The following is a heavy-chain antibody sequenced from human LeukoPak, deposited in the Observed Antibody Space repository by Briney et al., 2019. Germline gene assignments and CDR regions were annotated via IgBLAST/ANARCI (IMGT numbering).Heavy chain of an antibody. CDR3: ARAGPYYDILTGYYDYFDY. CDR2: INPSGGST. V-gene: IGHV1-46*01. D-gene: IGHD3-9*01. Sequence: ASVKVSCKASGYTFTSYYMHWVRQAPGQGLEWMGIINPSGGSTGYAQKFQGRVTMTRDMSTSTVYMELSSLRSEDTAVYYCARAGPYYDILTGYYDYFDYWGQGTLVTVSS. J-gene: IGHJ4*02. CDR1: GYTFTSYY.